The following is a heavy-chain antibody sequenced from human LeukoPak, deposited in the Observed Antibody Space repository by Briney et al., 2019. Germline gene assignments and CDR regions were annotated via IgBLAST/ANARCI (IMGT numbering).Heavy chain of an antibody. CDR2: ISSSGSTI. CDR3: ARDRPRKYSYGLTFDY. V-gene: IGHV3-11*01. Sequence: GGSLRLSCAASGFTFSDYYMSWIRQAPGKGLEWVSYISSSGSTIYYADSVKGRFTISRDNAKNSLYLQMNSLGAEDTAVYYCARDRPRKYSYGLTFDYWGQGTLVTVSS. CDR1: GFTFSDYY. J-gene: IGHJ4*02. D-gene: IGHD5-18*01.